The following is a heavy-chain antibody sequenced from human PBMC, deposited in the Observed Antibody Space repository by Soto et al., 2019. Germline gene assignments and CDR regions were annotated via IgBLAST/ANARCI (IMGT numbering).Heavy chain of an antibody. Sequence: VKVSCKTSGGTFSSYNISWVRQAPGQGLEWMGRIIPILGIANYAQKFQGRVTITADQSTSTAYMELSSLRSEDTAVYYCARSLGDYYDSSGYRVGPVGAFDIWG. D-gene: IGHD3-22*01. V-gene: IGHV1-69*02. CDR3: ARSLGDYYDSSGYRVGPVGAFDI. CDR2: IIPILGIA. CDR1: GGTFSSYN. J-gene: IGHJ3*02.